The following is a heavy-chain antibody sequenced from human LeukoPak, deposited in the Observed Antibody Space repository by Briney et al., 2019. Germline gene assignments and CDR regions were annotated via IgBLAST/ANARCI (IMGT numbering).Heavy chain of an antibody. CDR3: ASRLYCSNTRCRNFPFAY. V-gene: IGHV1-69*13. J-gene: IGHJ4*02. Sequence: ASVKVSCKASGGTFSSYAINSVRQAPGQGLEWMGGIIPIFGTANYAQKFQDRVTITADESTSTAYMELSSLRSEDTAIYYCASRLYCSNTRCRNFPFAYWGQGTLVTVSS. D-gene: IGHD2-2*01. CDR2: IIPIFGTA. CDR1: GGTFSSYA.